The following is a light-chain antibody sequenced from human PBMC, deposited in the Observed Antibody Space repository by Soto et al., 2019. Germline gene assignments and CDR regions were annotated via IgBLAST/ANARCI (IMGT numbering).Light chain of an antibody. V-gene: IGLV2-14*01. CDR2: EVG. J-gene: IGLJ1*01. CDR1: SSDVGGYNY. CDR3: SSFTSAYTFV. Sequence: QSVLAQPASVSGSPGQSIAISCTGTSSDVGGYNYVSWYQQHPGKAPKLLISEVGIRPSGVSDRFSGSKSGNTASLTISGLQTEDEADYYCSSFTSAYTFVFGSGTKVTVL.